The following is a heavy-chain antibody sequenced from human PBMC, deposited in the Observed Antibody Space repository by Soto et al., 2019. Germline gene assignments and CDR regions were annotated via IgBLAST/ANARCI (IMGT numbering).Heavy chain of an antibody. D-gene: IGHD2-2*01. Sequence: VQLQESGPGLVKPSETLSLTCTVSGDSISPYYWSWIRHPAGKGLEWIGRVYTSGTTISNPSLESRVAMSVDTSNNQFSLKLTSETAADTAVYYCARSYRQCSSTSCYYSPMDVWGQGTTVTVSS. CDR3: ARSYRQCSSTSCYYSPMDV. CDR1: GDSISPYY. J-gene: IGHJ6*02. CDR2: VYTSGTT. V-gene: IGHV4-4*07.